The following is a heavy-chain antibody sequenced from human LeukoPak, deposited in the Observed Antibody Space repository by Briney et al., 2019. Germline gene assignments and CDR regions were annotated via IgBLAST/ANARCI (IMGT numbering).Heavy chain of an antibody. V-gene: IGHV3-30*04. D-gene: IGHD2-15*01. J-gene: IGHJ6*02. CDR2: ISYDGSNK. CDR1: GFTFSSYA. CDR3: ARDSRLLRYYGMDV. Sequence: GRSLRLSCAASGFTFSSYAMHWVRQAPGKGLEWVAVISYDGSNKYYADSVKGRFTISRDNSKNTLYLQMNSLRAEDTAVYYCARDSRLLRYYGMDVRGQGTTVTVSS.